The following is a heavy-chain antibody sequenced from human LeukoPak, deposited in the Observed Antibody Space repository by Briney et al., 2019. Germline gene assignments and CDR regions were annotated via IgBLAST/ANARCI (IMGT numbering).Heavy chain of an antibody. J-gene: IGHJ5*02. CDR2: IYYSGGT. Sequence: PSETLSLTCTVSGGSISSYYWSWIRQPPGKGLEWIGYIYYSGGTNYNPSLKSRVTISVDTSKNQFSLKLSSVTAADTAVYYCARLRRPVWLFDPWGQGTLVTVSS. CDR1: GGSISSYY. V-gene: IGHV4-59*08. D-gene: IGHD3-16*01. CDR3: ARLRRPVWLFDP.